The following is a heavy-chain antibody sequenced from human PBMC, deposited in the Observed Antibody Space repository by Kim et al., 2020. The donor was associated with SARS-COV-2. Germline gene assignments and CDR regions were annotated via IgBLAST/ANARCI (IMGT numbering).Heavy chain of an antibody. Sequence: GGSLRLSCAASGFTFSNYGMSWVLQAPGKGLEWVSGISGSGDTTTYADSVKGRFTVSRDNSKNTLFLLMSSLRAEDTATYYCANPRQPDHWGQGTLVTLS. J-gene: IGHJ4*02. CDR3: ANPRQPDH. CDR2: ISGSGDTT. D-gene: IGHD6-13*01. V-gene: IGHV3-23*01. CDR1: GFTFSNYG.